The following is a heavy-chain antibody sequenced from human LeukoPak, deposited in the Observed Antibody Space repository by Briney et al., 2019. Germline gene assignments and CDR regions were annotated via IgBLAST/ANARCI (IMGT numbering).Heavy chain of an antibody. D-gene: IGHD1-26*01. V-gene: IGHV1-2*02. Sequence: GASVKVSCKAPGYIFTVYYMHWVRQAPGQGLEWMGWINPNSDDTNYAQKFQGRVTMTRDASISTAYMEVSRLTSDDTAVYYCARGASGSYYRDWFDPWGQGTLVTVSS. CDR3: ARGASGSYYRDWFDP. CDR2: INPNSDDT. J-gene: IGHJ5*02. CDR1: GYIFTVYY.